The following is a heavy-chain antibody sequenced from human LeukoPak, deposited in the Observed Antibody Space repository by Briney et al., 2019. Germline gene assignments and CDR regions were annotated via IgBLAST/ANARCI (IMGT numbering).Heavy chain of an antibody. CDR1: GYTFTSYA. V-gene: IGHV1-3*01. CDR2: INAGNGNT. CDR3: ARDRGGDPGYSYGLVDN. Sequence: ASVKVSCKASGYTFTSYAMHWVRQAPGQRLEWMGWINAGNGNTKYSQKFQGRVTITRDTSASTAYMELSSLRSEDTAVYYCARDRGGDPGYSYGLVDNWGQGALVTVSS. D-gene: IGHD5-18*01. J-gene: IGHJ4*02.